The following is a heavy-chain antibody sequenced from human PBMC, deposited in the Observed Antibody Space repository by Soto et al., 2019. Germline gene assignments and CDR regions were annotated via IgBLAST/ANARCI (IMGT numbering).Heavy chain of an antibody. V-gene: IGHV2-26*01. CDR2: IFSNDEK. CDR3: ARIPHIFGGFRYYDY. CDR1: GFSLSNARMG. D-gene: IGHD3-10*02. J-gene: IGHJ4*02. Sequence: QVTLKESGPVLVKPTEPLTLTCTVSGFSLSNARMGVSWIRQPPGKALEWLAHIFSNDEKSYSTSLKSRLTISKDTSKSQVVLTMTNMDPVDTATYCCARIPHIFGGFRYYDYWGQGTLVTVSS.